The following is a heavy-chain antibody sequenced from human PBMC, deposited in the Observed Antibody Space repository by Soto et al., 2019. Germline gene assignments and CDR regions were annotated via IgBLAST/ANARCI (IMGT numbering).Heavy chain of an antibody. CDR3: ARVTTMIVVASDAFDI. CDR2: IYSGGST. V-gene: IGHV3-66*01. CDR1: GFTVSSNY. J-gene: IGHJ3*02. Sequence: GGSLRLSCAASGFTVSSNYMSWVRQAPGKGLEWVSVIYSGGSTYYADSVKGRFTISRDNSKNTLYLQMNSLRAEDTAVYYCARVTTMIVVASDAFDIWGQGTMVTVSS. D-gene: IGHD3-22*01.